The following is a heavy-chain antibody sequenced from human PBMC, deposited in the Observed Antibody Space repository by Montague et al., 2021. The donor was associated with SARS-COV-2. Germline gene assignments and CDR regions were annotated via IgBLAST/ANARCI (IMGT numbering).Heavy chain of an antibody. CDR1: GYSFTSYW. CDR2: IDPSDSYT. J-gene: IGHJ2*01. D-gene: IGHD1-26*01. CDR3: ARLLGGSYLYWYFDL. Sequence: QSGAEVKKPGESLRISCKGSGYSFTSYWISWVRQMPGKGLEWMGRIDPSDSYTNYSSSFQGHVTISADKSISTAYLQWSSLKASDTAMYYCARLLGGSYLYWYFDLWGRGTLVTVSS. V-gene: IGHV5-10-1*01.